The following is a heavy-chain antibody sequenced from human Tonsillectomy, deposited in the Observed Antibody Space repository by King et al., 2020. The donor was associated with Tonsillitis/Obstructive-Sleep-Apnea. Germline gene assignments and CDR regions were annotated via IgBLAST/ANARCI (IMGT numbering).Heavy chain of an antibody. D-gene: IGHD1-20*01. V-gene: IGHV4-39*01. J-gene: IGHJ5*02. CDR2: IYYSGST. Sequence: QLQESGLGLVKPSETLSLTCTVSGGSISSSNYYWGWFRQPPGKGLEWIGSIYYSGSTYYNPSLKSRVAISVDTSKNQFSLKLSSVTAADTAVYYCAAIESISGTSGWFDPWGQGTLVTVSS. CDR1: GGSISSSNYY. CDR3: AAIESISGTSGWFDP.